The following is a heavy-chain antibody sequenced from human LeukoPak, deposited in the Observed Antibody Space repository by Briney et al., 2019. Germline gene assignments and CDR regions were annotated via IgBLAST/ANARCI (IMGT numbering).Heavy chain of an antibody. CDR2: ITGSGGST. CDR3: ARELFDFDY. CDR1: GFTFDNFA. V-gene: IGHV3-23*01. J-gene: IGHJ4*02. Sequence: GGSLRLSCAPSGFTFDNFAMTWVRQAPGKGLEWVSEITGSGGSTYYADSVKGRSTISRDNSKNTLYLQMNSLRAEDTAIYYCARELFDFDYWGQGTLVTVSS. D-gene: IGHD3-10*01.